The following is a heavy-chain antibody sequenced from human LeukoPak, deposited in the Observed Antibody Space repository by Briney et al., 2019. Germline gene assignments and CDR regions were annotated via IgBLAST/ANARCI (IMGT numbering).Heavy chain of an antibody. D-gene: IGHD1-14*01. CDR3: AREEAGGTYSFDY. J-gene: IGHJ4*02. V-gene: IGHV3-66*01. CDR1: GFTVSSNF. Sequence: GGSLRPSCAVSGFTVSSNFMSWVRQAPGKGLEWVSVLYTSGIIYYADSVKGRFTISRDNSKNTVFLQMNSLRAEDTAVYYCAREEAGGTYSFDYWGQGTLVTVSS. CDR2: LYTSGII.